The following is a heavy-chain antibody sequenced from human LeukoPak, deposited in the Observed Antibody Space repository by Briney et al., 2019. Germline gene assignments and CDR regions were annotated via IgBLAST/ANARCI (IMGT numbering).Heavy chain of an antibody. V-gene: IGHV3-21*01. D-gene: IGHD5-12*01. CDR3: AYTSGYDFSSYYYYYMDV. J-gene: IGHJ6*03. CDR1: GFIFSSYS. CDR2: ISSGSSYI. Sequence: GGSLRLSCAASGFIFSSYSMNLLRQAPGKGLEWVSSISSGSSYIYYADSVKGRFTISRDNDKNSLYLQMNSLSAEDTAVYYCAYTSGYDFSSYYYYYMDVWGDGTTVTVSS.